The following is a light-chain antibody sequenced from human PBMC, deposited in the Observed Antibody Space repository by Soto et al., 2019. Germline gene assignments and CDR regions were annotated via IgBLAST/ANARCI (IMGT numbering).Light chain of an antibody. Sequence: DIQMTQSPSTLPASVEARVTITCRASQSIRGCLAWYQQKPGKAPKLLIYKASSLESGVPSRFSGSGSGTEFTLTISSLQPDDFATYYCQQYNSYSPTWTFGQGTKVEIK. CDR2: KAS. J-gene: IGKJ1*01. CDR3: QQYNSYSPTWT. CDR1: QSIRGC. V-gene: IGKV1-5*03.